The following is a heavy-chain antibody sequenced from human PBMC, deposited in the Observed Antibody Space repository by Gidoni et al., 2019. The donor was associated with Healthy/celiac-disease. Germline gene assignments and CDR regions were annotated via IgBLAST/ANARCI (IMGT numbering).Heavy chain of an antibody. V-gene: IGHV4-38-2*01. J-gene: IGHJ4*02. CDR3: ARGEWELRVDFDY. CDR2: IYHSGST. CDR1: GYSISSGYY. Sequence: QVQLQESGPGLVKPSETLSLTCAVSGYSISSGYYWGWIRQPPGKGLEWIGSIYHSGSTYYNPSLKSRVTISVDTSKNQFSLKLSSVTAADTAVYYCARGEWELRVDFDYWGQGTLVTVSS. D-gene: IGHD1-26*01.